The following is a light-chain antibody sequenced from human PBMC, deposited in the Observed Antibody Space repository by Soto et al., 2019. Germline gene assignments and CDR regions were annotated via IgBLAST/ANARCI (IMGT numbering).Light chain of an antibody. CDR1: QDINNY. Sequence: DIQMTQSPSSLSASVGDRVTITCRASQDINNYLAWYQQKPGKPPKLLIYAASTLQSGVPSRFSGGGSGTDFTLTINSLQAEDVATYYCQRYNNGPPVTFGPGPKV. V-gene: IGKV1-27*01. J-gene: IGKJ3*01. CDR3: QRYNNGPPVT. CDR2: AAS.